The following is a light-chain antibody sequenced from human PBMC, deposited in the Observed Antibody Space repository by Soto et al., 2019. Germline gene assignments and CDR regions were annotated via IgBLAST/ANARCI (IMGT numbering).Light chain of an antibody. Sequence: QSVLTQPPSVSGAPGQRVTISCNESSSNIGAGYDVHWYQQLPGTAPKLLIYGNSNRPSGVPDRFSGSKSGTSASLAITGLQAEDEADYYCQSYDSSLSGYVFGPGTKVTVL. V-gene: IGLV1-40*01. J-gene: IGLJ1*01. CDR2: GNS. CDR3: QSYDSSLSGYV. CDR1: SSNIGAGYD.